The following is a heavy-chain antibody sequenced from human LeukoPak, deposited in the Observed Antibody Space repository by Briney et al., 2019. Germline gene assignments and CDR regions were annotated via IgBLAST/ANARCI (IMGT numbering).Heavy chain of an antibody. J-gene: IGHJ4*02. V-gene: IGHV3-66*04. D-gene: IGHD6-19*01. CDR1: GFTVSSNY. CDR3: ASHDRPYSSGWYFDY. Sequence: GGSLRLSCAVSGFTVSSNYMSWVRQAPGKGLEWVSVIYSGGTTYYADSVKGRFTISRDNSKNTLSLQMNSLWVEDTAVYYCASHDRPYSSGWYFDYWGQGTLVTVSS. CDR2: IYSGGTT.